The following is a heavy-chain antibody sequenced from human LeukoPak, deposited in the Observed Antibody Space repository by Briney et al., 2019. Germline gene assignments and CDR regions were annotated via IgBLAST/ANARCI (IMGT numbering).Heavy chain of an antibody. CDR1: GGTFSSYA. CDR3: ARAFGHNDYGDY. CDR2: IIPIFCTA. D-gene: IGHD3-3*01. V-gene: IGHV1-69*06. J-gene: IGHJ4*02. Sequence: SVKVFCKASGGTFSSYAISWVRQARGQGLEWMGGIIPIFCTANYAQKFQRRVTITADKSTSTAYMELSSLRSEDTAVYYCARAFGHNDYGDYWGQGTLVTVSS.